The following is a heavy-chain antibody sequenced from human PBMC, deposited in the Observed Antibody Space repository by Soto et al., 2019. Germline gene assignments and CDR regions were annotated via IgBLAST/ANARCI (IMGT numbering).Heavy chain of an antibody. J-gene: IGHJ6*02. Sequence: SVKVSCKTSGFTFRSSAVQWVRQARGQRLEWIGWLVVGTGNTNYAQKFQQRVTISSDRSTNTVSMELSSLTSEDTAVYYCATGAYCSGGSCSDYYYYYYGMDLWGQGTKSTVSS. D-gene: IGHD2-15*01. V-gene: IGHV1-58*01. CDR1: GFTFRSSA. CDR2: LVVGTGNT. CDR3: ATGAYCSGGSCSDYYYYYYGMDL.